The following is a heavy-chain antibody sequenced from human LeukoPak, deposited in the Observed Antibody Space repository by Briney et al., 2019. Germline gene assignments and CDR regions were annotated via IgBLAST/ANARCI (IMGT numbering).Heavy chain of an antibody. D-gene: IGHD1-14*01. J-gene: IGHJ4*02. CDR3: ARGVEPLAANTLAY. V-gene: IGHV3-53*01. Sequence: GGSLRLSCAASGFTVITNDMTWVRQAPGKGLEWVSVLYSDGNTKYADSVQGRFTISRDNTNNTLYLEMNSLSPDDTAVYYCARGVEPLAANTLAYWGQGTLVTVSS. CDR2: LYSDGNT. CDR1: GFTVITND.